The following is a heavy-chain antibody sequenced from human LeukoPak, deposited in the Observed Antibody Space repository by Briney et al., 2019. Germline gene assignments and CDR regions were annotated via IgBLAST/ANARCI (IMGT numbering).Heavy chain of an antibody. CDR2: ISYDGPNK. V-gene: IGHV3-30*18. J-gene: IGHJ4*02. D-gene: IGHD5-18*01. Sequence: GGSLRLSCAASGFTFSSYGMHWVRQAPGKGLEWVAVISYDGPNKYYADSVKGRFTISRDDSKSTLYLQMDSLRAEDTAVYYCAKEKLPSGYSFLTDYWGQGTLVTVSS. CDR3: AKEKLPSGYSFLTDY. CDR1: GFTFSSYG.